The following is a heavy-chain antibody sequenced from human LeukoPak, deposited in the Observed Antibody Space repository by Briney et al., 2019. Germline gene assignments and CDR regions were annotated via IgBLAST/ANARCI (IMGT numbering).Heavy chain of an antibody. CDR3: ASGMYYYGSADAFDI. Sequence: SETLSLTCNVSGGSISSGSYYWSWIRQPAGKGLEWIGRIYTSGSTNYNPSLKSRVTISVDTSKNQFSLKLSSVTAADTAVYYCASGMYYYGSADAFDIWGQGTMVTVSS. V-gene: IGHV4-61*02. CDR2: IYTSGST. CDR1: GGSISSGSYY. J-gene: IGHJ3*02. D-gene: IGHD3-10*01.